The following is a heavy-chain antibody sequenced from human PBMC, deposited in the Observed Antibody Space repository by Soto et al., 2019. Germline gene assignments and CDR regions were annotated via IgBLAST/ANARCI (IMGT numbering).Heavy chain of an antibody. CDR3: AKGFYGSGSYYNERAFDS. D-gene: IGHD3-10*01. CDR1: GFTFSSYW. V-gene: IGHV3-74*01. J-gene: IGHJ4*02. CDR2: INSDGSST. Sequence: GGSLRLSCAASGFTFSSYWMHWVRQAPGKGLVWVSRINSDGSSTSYADSVKGRFTISRDNAKNTIYLQMNSLRAEDTAVYYCAKGFYGSGSYYNERAFDSWGQGTLVTVSS.